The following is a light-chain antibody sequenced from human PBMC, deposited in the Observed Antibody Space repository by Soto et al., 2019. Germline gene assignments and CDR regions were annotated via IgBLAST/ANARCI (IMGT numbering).Light chain of an antibody. CDR2: GAS. Sequence: EIVLTQSPGTLSLSPGERATISCRASQSVSSSYLAWYQQKPGQAPRLLIYGASSRATGIPDRFSGSGSGTDFTLTISRLEPEDFAVYYCHQYGSSPYTFGQGTKLEIK. V-gene: IGKV3-20*01. CDR1: QSVSSSY. J-gene: IGKJ2*01. CDR3: HQYGSSPYT.